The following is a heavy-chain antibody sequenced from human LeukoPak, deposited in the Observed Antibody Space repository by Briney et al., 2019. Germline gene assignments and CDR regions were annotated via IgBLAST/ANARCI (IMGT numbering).Heavy chain of an antibody. Sequence: GGSLRLSCAASGFTFSSYSMNWVRQAPGKGLEWVSSISSSSSYIYYADSVKGRFTISRDNAKNSLYLQMNSLRAEDTAVYYCARLGWGFVTSGYFDYWGQGTLVTVSS. J-gene: IGHJ4*02. V-gene: IGHV3-21*01. CDR1: GFTFSSYS. CDR3: ARLGWGFVTSGYFDY. D-gene: IGHD7-27*01. CDR2: ISSSSSYI.